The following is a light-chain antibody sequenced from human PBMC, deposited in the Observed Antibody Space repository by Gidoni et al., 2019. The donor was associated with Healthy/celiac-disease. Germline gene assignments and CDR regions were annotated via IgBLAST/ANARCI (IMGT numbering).Light chain of an antibody. J-gene: IGKJ1*01. V-gene: IGKV3-20*01. CDR1: QSFSSSY. Sequence: EIVLTQSPAPLSLSPGERATLSGRASQSFSSSYFAWYQQKPGQAPRLLIYGASSRATGIPDRVSGSGSGTDFTLTISRLEPEDFAVYYCQQYGSSPLTFGQXTKVEIK. CDR3: QQYGSSPLT. CDR2: GAS.